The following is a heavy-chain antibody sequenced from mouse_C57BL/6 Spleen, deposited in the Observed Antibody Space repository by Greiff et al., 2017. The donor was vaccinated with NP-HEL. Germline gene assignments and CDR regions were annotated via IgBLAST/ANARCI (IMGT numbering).Heavy chain of an antibody. CDR2: ISSGGDYI. Sequence: DVQLVESGEGLVKPGGSLKLSCAASGFTFSSYAMSWVRQTPEKRLEWVAYISSGGDYIYYADTVKGRFTISRDNARNTLYLQMSSLKSEDTAMYYCTRDTRYYALFGKYFDVWGTGTTVTVSS. V-gene: IGHV5-9-1*02. CDR1: GFTFSSYA. D-gene: IGHD2-1*01. CDR3: TRDTRYYALFGKYFDV. J-gene: IGHJ1*03.